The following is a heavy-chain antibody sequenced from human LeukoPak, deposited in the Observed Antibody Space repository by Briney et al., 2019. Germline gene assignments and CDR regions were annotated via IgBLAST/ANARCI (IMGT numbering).Heavy chain of an antibody. CDR1: GVSISSGGYS. J-gene: IGHJ4*02. V-gene: IGHV4-30-2*01. CDR2: IYHSGST. CDR3: ARAKRYFDY. Sequence: SATLSLTCAVSGVSISSGGYSWRWIRQPPGKGLEWIGYIYHSGSTYYNPSLKSRVTISVDRSKNQFSLKLSSVTAADTAVYYCARAKRYFDYWGQGTLVTVSS.